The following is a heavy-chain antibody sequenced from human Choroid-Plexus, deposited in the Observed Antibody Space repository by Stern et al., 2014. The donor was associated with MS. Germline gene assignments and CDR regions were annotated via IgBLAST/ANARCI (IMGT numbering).Heavy chain of an antibody. D-gene: IGHD3-10*01. V-gene: IGHV4-4*07. CDR1: GGAMTTYY. Sequence: QVQLVESGPGLVKPSETLSLTCTVSGGAMTTYYWTWIRQPAGKGLEWIGRGYTSGGTNYNPSLESRVTVSVDTSKTHFYLDLRSVTAADTAVYYCARGVAGSYYNKWFDPWGQGILVTVSS. CDR3: ARGVAGSYYNKWFDP. CDR2: GYTSGGT. J-gene: IGHJ5*02.